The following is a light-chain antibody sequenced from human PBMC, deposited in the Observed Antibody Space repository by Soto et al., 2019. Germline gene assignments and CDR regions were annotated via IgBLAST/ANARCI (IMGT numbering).Light chain of an antibody. J-gene: IGKJ1*01. Sequence: EIVMTQSPATLSVSPGDRATLSCRASQSISGNLAWYQQKPGQAPRLLIYGASTRATGIPARFSGSGSGTEFTLTISSLQPDDFATYYCQQYETFSGTFGPGTKVDIK. CDR2: GAS. CDR3: QQYETFSGT. CDR1: QSISGN. V-gene: IGKV3-15*01.